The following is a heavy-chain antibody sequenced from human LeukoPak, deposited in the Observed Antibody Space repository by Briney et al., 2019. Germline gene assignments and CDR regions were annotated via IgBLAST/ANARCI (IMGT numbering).Heavy chain of an antibody. Sequence: GGSLRLSCAASGFTFSSYWMHWVRQAPGKGLVWVSRINSDGSSTSYADSVKGRFTISRDNAKNTLYLQMNSLRAEDTAVYYCARVGGNYDILTGYSPSLPFDYWGQGTLVTVSS. V-gene: IGHV3-74*01. J-gene: IGHJ4*02. CDR2: INSDGSST. CDR1: GFTFSSYW. D-gene: IGHD3-9*01. CDR3: ARVGGNYDILTGYSPSLPFDY.